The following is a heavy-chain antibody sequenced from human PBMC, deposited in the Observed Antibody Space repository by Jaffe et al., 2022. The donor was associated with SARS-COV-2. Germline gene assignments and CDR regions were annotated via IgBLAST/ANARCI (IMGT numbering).Heavy chain of an antibody. CDR1: GGSISSYY. CDR3: ARDASKSMEDKYYYYYYGMDV. Sequence: QVQLQESGPGLVKPSETLSLTCTVSGGSISSYYWSWIRQPPGKGLEWIGYIYYSGSTNYNPSLKSRVTISVDTSKNQFSLKLSSVTAADTAVYYCARDASKSMEDKYYYYYYGMDVWGQGTTVTVSS. D-gene: IGHD3-3*01. J-gene: IGHJ6*02. V-gene: IGHV4-59*01. CDR2: IYYSGST.